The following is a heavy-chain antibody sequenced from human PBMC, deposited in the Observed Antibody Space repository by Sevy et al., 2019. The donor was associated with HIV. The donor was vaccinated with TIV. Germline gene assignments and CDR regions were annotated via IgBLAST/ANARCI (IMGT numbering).Heavy chain of an antibody. V-gene: IGHV3-9*01. J-gene: IGHJ4*02. CDR3: AKDIGATGIAVVAN. Sequence: GGSLRLSCAASGFTFDDFAMHWVRQVPGKGLEWVSGLNWDSGSVAYADSVKGQFTISRDNAKNALFLQMNSLRAEDTALYYCAKDIGATGIAVVANWGQGTLVTVSS. D-gene: IGHD6-19*01. CDR1: GFTFDDFA. CDR2: LNWDSGSV.